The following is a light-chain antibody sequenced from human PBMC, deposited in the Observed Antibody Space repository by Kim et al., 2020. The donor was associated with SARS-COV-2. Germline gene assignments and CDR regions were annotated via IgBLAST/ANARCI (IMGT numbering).Light chain of an antibody. V-gene: IGLV2-14*03. CDR3: SSYISSSMYCV. Sequence: QSITISCTGTSSDVGGHNYVSWYQQRPGKAPKMIISDVSRRPSGISSRFSGSKAGNTAALTISDLQTEDEADYYCSSYISSSMYCVFGSGTKVTVL. J-gene: IGLJ1*01. CDR2: DVS. CDR1: SSDVGGHNY.